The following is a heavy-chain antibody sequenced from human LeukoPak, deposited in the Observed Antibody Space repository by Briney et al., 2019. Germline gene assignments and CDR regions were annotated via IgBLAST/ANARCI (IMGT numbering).Heavy chain of an antibody. Sequence: GGSLRLSCAASGFTFSSYAMHWVRQAPGKGLEYVSSISTNGDNTKYADPLKGRFTIFRDNSKNTLYLQMSSLRAEDTALYYCVKDPSGRYSFDNWGQGTLVTVSS. CDR1: GFTFSSYA. J-gene: IGHJ4*02. D-gene: IGHD1-26*01. V-gene: IGHV3-64D*09. CDR2: ISTNGDNT. CDR3: VKDPSGRYSFDN.